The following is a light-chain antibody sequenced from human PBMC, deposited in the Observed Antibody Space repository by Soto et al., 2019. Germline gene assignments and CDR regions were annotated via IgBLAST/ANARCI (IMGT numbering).Light chain of an antibody. J-gene: IGLJ2*01. CDR2: DVT. CDR3: SSCTTSTVV. Sequence: QSVLTQPASVSGSPGQSITISCTGTSSDVGGYHYVSWYQQHPGKAPKLMIYDVTYRPSGVSNRFSGSKSGTTASLTISGLQTEDEADYYCSSCTTSTVVFGGGTKLTVL. V-gene: IGLV2-14*01. CDR1: SSDVGGYHY.